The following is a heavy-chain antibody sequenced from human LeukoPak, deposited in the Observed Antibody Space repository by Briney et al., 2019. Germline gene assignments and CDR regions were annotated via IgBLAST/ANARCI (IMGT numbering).Heavy chain of an antibody. Sequence: PGGSLRLSCAASGFTFSSDWMTWVRQAPGKGLEWVANIKQDGSEKYYVDSVKGRFTISRDNAKNSLYVQMNSLRAEDTAVYYGARMYYDFWSGSAFDYWGQGTLVTVYS. CDR2: IKQDGSEK. CDR1: GFTFSSDW. CDR3: ARMYYDFWSGSAFDY. J-gene: IGHJ4*02. V-gene: IGHV3-7*01. D-gene: IGHD3-3*01.